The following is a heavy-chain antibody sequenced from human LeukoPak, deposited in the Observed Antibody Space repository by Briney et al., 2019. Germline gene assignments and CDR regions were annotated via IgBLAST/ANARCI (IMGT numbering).Heavy chain of an antibody. CDR3: AKAPVTTCSGAYCYPFDY. V-gene: IGHV3-23*01. D-gene: IGHD2-21*01. CDR1: GFTFSSYE. Sequence: GGSLRLSCAASGFTFSSYEMNWVRQAPGKGLEWVSAISVSGNTYHADSVKGRFTISRDSSKNTLYLQMNSLRAGDAAVYYCAKAPVTTCSGAYCYPFDYWSQGTLVTVSS. CDR2: ISVSGNT. J-gene: IGHJ4*02.